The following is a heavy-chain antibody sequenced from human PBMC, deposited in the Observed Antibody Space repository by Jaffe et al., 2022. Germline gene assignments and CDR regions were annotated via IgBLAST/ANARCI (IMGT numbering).Heavy chain of an antibody. D-gene: IGHD1-26*01. CDR1: GGSFSGYY. CDR3: ARGPRRRLHYSGSYGLEY. J-gene: IGHJ4*02. V-gene: IGHV4-34*01. CDR2: INHSGST. Sequence: QVQLQQWGAGLLKPSETLSLTCAVYGGSFSGYYWSWIRQPPGKGLEWIGEINHSGSTNYNPSLKSRVTISVDTSKNQFSLKLSSVTAADTAVYYCARGPRRRLHYSGSYGLEYWGQGTLVTVSS.